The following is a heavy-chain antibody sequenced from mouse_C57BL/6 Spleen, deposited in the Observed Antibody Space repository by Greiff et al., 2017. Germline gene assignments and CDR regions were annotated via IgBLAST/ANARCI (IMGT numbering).Heavy chain of an antibody. CDR2: IYPGSGNT. J-gene: IGHJ1*03. CDR3: ARGYGSSYYWYFDV. CDR1: GYTFTDYY. Sequence: QVQLQQSGAELVRPGASVKLSCKASGYTFTDYYINWVKQRPGQGLEWIARIYPGSGNTYYNEKFKGKATLTAEKSSSTASMQLSSLTSEDSAVYFGARGYGSSYYWYFDVWGTGTTVTVSS. V-gene: IGHV1-76*01. D-gene: IGHD1-1*01.